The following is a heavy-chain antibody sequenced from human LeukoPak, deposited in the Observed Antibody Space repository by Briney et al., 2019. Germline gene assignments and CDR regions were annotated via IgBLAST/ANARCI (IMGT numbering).Heavy chain of an antibody. Sequence: PSESLSLTCTVSGDSINRRSYYWAWIRQPPGKGLEWIGSISFGGDTDHNPSLRSRVTITEDMSKNHCSLRLTSVTAADTAVYYCARHANGVFDYWGQGTLVTVSS. D-gene: IGHD2-8*01. CDR3: ARHANGVFDY. J-gene: IGHJ4*02. V-gene: IGHV4-39*01. CDR1: GDSINRRSYY. CDR2: ISFGGDT.